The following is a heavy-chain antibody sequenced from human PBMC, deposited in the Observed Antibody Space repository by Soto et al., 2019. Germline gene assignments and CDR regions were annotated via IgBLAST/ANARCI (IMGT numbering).Heavy chain of an antibody. Sequence: ASVKVSCKASGYTFTGYYIHWVRQAPGQRLEWMGYINPNSGGPNYAQKFQGRVTMTRDTSISTAYMELSRLRSDDTAVYLCARDYWSGDRYYYGMDVWGQGTTVTVSS. CDR1: GYTFTGYY. D-gene: IGHD3-3*01. V-gene: IGHV1-2*02. CDR3: ARDYWSGDRYYYGMDV. CDR2: INPNSGGP. J-gene: IGHJ6*02.